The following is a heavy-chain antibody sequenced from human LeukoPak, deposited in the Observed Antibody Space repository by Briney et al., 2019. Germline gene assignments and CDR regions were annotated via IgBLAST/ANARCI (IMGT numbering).Heavy chain of an antibody. CDR2: ISSSSSYI. V-gene: IGHV3-21*01. D-gene: IGHD3-10*01. CDR1: GFTFSSYS. CDR3: AGGRDYYGSGSYYYY. Sequence: GGSLRLSCAASGFTFSSYSMNWVRQAPGKGLEWVSSISSSSSYIYYADSVKGRFTISRDNAKNSLYLQMNSLRAEDTAVYYCAGGRDYYGSGSYYYYWGQETLVTVSS. J-gene: IGHJ4*02.